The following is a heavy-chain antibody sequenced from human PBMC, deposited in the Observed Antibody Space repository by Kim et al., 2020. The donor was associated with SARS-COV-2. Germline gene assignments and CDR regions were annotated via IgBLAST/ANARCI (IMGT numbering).Heavy chain of an antibody. D-gene: IGHD6-19*01. J-gene: IGHJ4*02. CDR2: IYSGANT. V-gene: IGHV3-53*01. CDR3: TRYGSTWHTAPMDY. CDR1: GFIVSNNY. Sequence: GGSLRLSCAASGFIVSNNYMSWVRQGPGKGLEWVSVIYSGANTYYADSVKGRFTISRDNSKNTVYLQLNSLRTEDTAVYYCTRYGSTWHTAPMDYWGQGVLVTVSS.